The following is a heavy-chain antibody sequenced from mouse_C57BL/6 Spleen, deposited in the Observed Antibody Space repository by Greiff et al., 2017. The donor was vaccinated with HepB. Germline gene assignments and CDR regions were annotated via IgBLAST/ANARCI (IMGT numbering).Heavy chain of an antibody. CDR2: IYPGDGDT. CDR1: GYAFSSSW. V-gene: IGHV1-82*01. J-gene: IGHJ3*01. Sequence: VKLQESGPELVKPGASVKISCKASGYAFSSSWMNWVKQRPGKGLEWIGRIYPGDGDTNYNGKFKGKATLTADKSSSTAYMQLSSLTSEDSAVYFCALIYYYGSGFAYWGQGTLVTVSA. D-gene: IGHD1-1*01. CDR3: ALIYYYGSGFAY.